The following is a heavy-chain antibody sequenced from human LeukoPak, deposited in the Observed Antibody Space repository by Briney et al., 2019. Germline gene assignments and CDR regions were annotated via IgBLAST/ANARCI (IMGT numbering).Heavy chain of an antibody. CDR1: GGSISSYY. CDR3: ARQGITGTYIDY. CDR2: IYYSGST. Sequence: SETLSLTCTVSGGSISSYYWSWIRQPPGKGLEWIGYIYYSGSTNYNPSLKSRVTISVDTSKNQFSLKLSSVTAADTAVYYCARQGITGTYIDYWGQGTLLTVSS. J-gene: IGHJ4*02. D-gene: IGHD1-7*01. V-gene: IGHV4-59*08.